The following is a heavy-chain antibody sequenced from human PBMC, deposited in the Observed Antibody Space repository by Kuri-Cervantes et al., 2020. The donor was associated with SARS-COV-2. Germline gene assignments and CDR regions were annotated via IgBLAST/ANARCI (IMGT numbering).Heavy chain of an antibody. Sequence: SVKVSCKASGGTFSSYAISWVRQAPGQGLEWMGGIIPIFGTANYAQKFQGRVTITADESTSTAYMELSSLRSEDTAVYYCARDRGPNNWTLRWFDPWGQGTLVTVSS. D-gene: IGHD1-20*01. J-gene: IGHJ5*02. CDR1: GGTFSSYA. V-gene: IGHV1-69*13. CDR2: IIPIFGTA. CDR3: ARDRGPNNWTLRWFDP.